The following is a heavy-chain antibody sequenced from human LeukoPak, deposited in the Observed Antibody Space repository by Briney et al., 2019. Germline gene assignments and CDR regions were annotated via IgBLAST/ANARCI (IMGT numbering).Heavy chain of an antibody. CDR3: AKETVSGGGFDY. CDR1: GFTFSSYE. V-gene: IGHV3-48*03. CDR2: ISSSGSTI. J-gene: IGHJ4*02. Sequence: PGGSLRLSCAASGFTFSSYEMNWVRQAPGKGLEWVSYISSSGSTIYYADSVKGRFTISRDTSKNTLYLQMNSLRVDDTAVYYCAKETVSGGGFDYWGRGTLVTVSS. D-gene: IGHD3-10*01.